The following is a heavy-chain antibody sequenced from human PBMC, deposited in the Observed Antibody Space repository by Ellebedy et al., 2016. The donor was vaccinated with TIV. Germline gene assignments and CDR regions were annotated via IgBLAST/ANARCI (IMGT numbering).Heavy chain of an antibody. V-gene: IGHV1-18*01. CDR3: ARGAGNCSGGSCYLEN. J-gene: IGHJ4*02. D-gene: IGHD2-15*01. CDR2: ISAYNGNT. CDR1: GYTFTSYG. Sequence: AASVKVSCKASGYTFTSYGISWVRQAPGQGLEWMGWISAYNGNTNYAQKLQGRVTMTTDTSTSTDYMELRSLRSDDTAVYYFARGAGNCSGGSCYLENWGQGTLVTVSS.